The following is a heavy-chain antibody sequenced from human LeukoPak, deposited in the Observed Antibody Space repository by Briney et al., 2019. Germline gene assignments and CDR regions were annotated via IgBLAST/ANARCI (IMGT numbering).Heavy chain of an antibody. J-gene: IGHJ4*02. Sequence: SVKVSCKASGGTFSSYAISWVRQAPGQGLEWMGRIIPILGIANYAQKFQGRVTITADKSTSTAYMELSSLRSEDTAVYYCARGDWKYYFDYWGQGTLVTVSS. CDR1: GGTFSSYA. V-gene: IGHV1-69*04. CDR3: ARGDWKYYFDY. D-gene: IGHD1-1*01. CDR2: IIPILGIA.